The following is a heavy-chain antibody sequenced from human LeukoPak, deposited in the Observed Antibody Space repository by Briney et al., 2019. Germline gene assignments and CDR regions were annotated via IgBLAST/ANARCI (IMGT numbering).Heavy chain of an antibody. V-gene: IGHV4-4*07. J-gene: IGHJ3*02. CDR2: IYTSGST. CDR3: ARELSGSSDAFDI. Sequence: PSETLSLTCTVSGGSISSYYWSWIRQPAGKGLEWIGRIYTSGSTNYNPSLKSRVTISVDKSKNQFSLKLSSVTAADTAVYYCARELSGSSDAFDIWGEGKMVTVSS. CDR1: GGSISSYY. D-gene: IGHD1-26*01.